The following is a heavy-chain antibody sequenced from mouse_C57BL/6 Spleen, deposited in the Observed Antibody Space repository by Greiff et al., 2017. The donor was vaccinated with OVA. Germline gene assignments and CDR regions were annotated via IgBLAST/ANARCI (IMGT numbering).Heavy chain of an antibody. Sequence: VKLQQSGPGLVQPSQSLSIPCTVSGFSLTSYGVHWVRQSPGKGLEWLGVIWSGGSTDYNAAFISRLSISKDNSKCQVFFKMNSLQADDTAIYYCARRYYGSSLDYWGQGTTLTVSS. CDR2: IWSGGST. J-gene: IGHJ2*01. D-gene: IGHD1-1*01. CDR1: GFSLTSYG. CDR3: ARRYYGSSLDY. V-gene: IGHV2-2*01.